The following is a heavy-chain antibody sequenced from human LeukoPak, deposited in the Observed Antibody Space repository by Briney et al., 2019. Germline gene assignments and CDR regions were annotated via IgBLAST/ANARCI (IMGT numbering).Heavy chain of an antibody. D-gene: IGHD4-17*01. CDR2: IYYSGST. CDR3: ARTTVTTLTFDY. CDR1: GGSISSYY. Sequence: SETLSLTCTVSGGSISSYYWSWIRQPPGKGLEWIGYIYYSGSTNYNPSFKSRVTISVDTSKNQFSLKLSSVTAADTAVYYCARTTVTTLTFDYWGQGTLVTVSS. J-gene: IGHJ4*02. V-gene: IGHV4-59*01.